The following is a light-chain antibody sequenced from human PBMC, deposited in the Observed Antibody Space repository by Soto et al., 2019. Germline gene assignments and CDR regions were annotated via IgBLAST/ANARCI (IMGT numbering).Light chain of an antibody. CDR3: AAWDDSLNGYV. CDR2: SNN. Sequence: QSVLTQPPSESGTPGQRVTISCSGSSSNIGSNTVNWYQQLPGTAPKLLIYSNNQRPSGVPDRFSGSKSGTSASLAISGLQSEDEADYYCAAWDDSLNGYVFGTGTKLTFL. J-gene: IGLJ1*01. V-gene: IGLV1-44*01. CDR1: SSNIGSNT.